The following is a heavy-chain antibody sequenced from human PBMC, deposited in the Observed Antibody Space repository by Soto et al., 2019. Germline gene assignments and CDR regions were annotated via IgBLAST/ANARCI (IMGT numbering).Heavy chain of an antibody. J-gene: IGHJ6*02. Sequence: GGSLRLSCAASGFTFSSYSMNWVRQAPGKGLEWVSSISSSSSYIYYADSVKGRFTISRDNAKNSLYLQMNSLRAEDTAVYYCARDRYSSSSWGTGMDVWGQGTTVTVYS. CDR1: GFTFSSYS. CDR2: ISSSSSYI. V-gene: IGHV3-21*01. D-gene: IGHD6-6*01. CDR3: ARDRYSSSSWGTGMDV.